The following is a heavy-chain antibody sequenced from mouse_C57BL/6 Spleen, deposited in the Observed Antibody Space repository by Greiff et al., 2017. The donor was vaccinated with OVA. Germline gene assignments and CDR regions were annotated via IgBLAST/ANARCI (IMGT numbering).Heavy chain of an antibody. Sequence: QVQLQQPGAELVRPGSSVKLSCKASGYTFTSYWMHWVKQRPIQGLEWIGNIDPSDSETHYNQKFKDKATLTVDKSSSTAYMQLSSLTSEDSAVYYCARWGGYDYDYFDYWGQGTTLTVSS. V-gene: IGHV1-52*01. J-gene: IGHJ2*01. CDR2: IDPSDSET. CDR1: GYTFTSYW. D-gene: IGHD2-4*01. CDR3: ARWGGYDYDYFDY.